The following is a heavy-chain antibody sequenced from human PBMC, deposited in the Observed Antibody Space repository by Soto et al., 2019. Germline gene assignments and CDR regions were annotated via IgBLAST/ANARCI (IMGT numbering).Heavy chain of an antibody. CDR2: IIPILGIA. Sequence: SVKVSCKASVGSFISYSFTWVRQAPGQGLEWMGRIIPILGIANYAQKFQGRVTITADKSTSTAYMELSSLRSEDTAVYYCARGVRGVTYYYYYYMDVWGKGTTVTVSS. CDR1: VGSFISYS. V-gene: IGHV1-69*02. D-gene: IGHD3-10*01. CDR3: ARGVRGVTYYYYYYMDV. J-gene: IGHJ6*03.